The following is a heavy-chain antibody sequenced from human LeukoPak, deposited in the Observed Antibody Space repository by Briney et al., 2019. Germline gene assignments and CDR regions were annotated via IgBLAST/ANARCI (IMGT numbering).Heavy chain of an antibody. CDR1: GFTFSSYG. Sequence: GGSLRLSCAASGFTFSSYGMHWVRQAPGKGLEWVAVISYDGSNKYYADSVKGRFTISRDNSKNTLYLQMNSLRAEDTAVYYCARDSGLLYSSTEFDYWGQGTLVTVSS. CDR3: ARDSGLLYSSTEFDY. V-gene: IGHV3-30*03. CDR2: ISYDGSNK. J-gene: IGHJ4*02. D-gene: IGHD2-21*01.